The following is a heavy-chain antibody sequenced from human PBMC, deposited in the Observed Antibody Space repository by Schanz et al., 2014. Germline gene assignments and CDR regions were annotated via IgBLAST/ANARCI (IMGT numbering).Heavy chain of an antibody. CDR1: GGTFSSYT. CDR3: AGTYCSSTSCYTGYYYMDV. D-gene: IGHD2-2*02. J-gene: IGHJ6*03. CDR2: IIPILGIA. V-gene: IGHV1-69*02. Sequence: QLQLVQSGAEVKKPGSSVKVSCTASGGTFSSYTISWIRQAPRQGLEWMGRIIPILGIANYAQNFQGRVTITADTSTNTAYMELTSLRSEDTAVYYCAGTYCSSTSCYTGYYYMDVWGKGTTVTVSS.